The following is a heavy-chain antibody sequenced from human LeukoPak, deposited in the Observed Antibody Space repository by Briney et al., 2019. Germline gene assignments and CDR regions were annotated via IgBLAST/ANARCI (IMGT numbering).Heavy chain of an antibody. CDR3: ARTAMSHKRDGYKSSPYYFDY. CDR1: GGSISSGGYY. CDR2: IYHSGST. V-gene: IGHV4-30-2*01. Sequence: SETLSLTCTVSGGSISSGGYYWSWIRQPPGKGLEWIGYIYHSGSTYYNPSLKSRVTISVDRSKNQFSLKLSSVTAADTAVYYCARTAMSHKRDGYKSSPYYFDYWGQGTLVTVSS. J-gene: IGHJ4*02. D-gene: IGHD5-24*01.